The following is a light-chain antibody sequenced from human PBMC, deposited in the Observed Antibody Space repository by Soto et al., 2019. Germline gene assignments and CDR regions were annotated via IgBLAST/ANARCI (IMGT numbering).Light chain of an antibody. Sequence: QSVLTQPASVSGSPGQSITISCTGTSSDIGAYNYVSWYQQHPGKAPKLIISEVSNRPSGVSDRFSGSKSGNTASLTISGLQPEDEADYFCSSYTTTSTLWVFGGGTQLTVL. J-gene: IGLJ7*01. V-gene: IGLV2-14*01. CDR3: SSYTTTSTLWV. CDR1: SSDIGAYNY. CDR2: EVS.